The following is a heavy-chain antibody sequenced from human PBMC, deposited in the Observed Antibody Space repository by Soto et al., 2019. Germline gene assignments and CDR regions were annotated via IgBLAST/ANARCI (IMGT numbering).Heavy chain of an antibody. CDR2: IYYSGST. CDR1: GGSISSSSYY. Sequence: QLQLQESGPGLVKPSETLSLTCTVSGGSISSSSYYWGWIRQPPGKGLEWIGSIYYSGSTYYNPSLKSLVTISVDTSKNQFSLKLSSVTAADTAVYYCARLGYCSSTSCLDFDYWGQGTLVTVSS. J-gene: IGHJ4*02. CDR3: ARLGYCSSTSCLDFDY. V-gene: IGHV4-39*01. D-gene: IGHD2-2*03.